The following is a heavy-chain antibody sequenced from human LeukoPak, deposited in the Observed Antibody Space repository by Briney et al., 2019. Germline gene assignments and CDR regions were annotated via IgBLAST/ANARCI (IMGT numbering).Heavy chain of an antibody. J-gene: IGHJ4*02. V-gene: IGHV3-7*01. CDR1: GFTFSSYW. CDR3: ARVSLGGHILVVPAAMSFDY. CDR2: IKQDGSEK. D-gene: IGHD2-2*01. Sequence: PGGSLRLSCAASGFTFSSYWMSWVRQAPGKGVEWVANIKQDGSEKSYVDSEKRRFHIYRHNAKHSLYLQMNSLRAEDTAVYYCARVSLGGHILVVPAAMSFDYWGQGTLVTVSS.